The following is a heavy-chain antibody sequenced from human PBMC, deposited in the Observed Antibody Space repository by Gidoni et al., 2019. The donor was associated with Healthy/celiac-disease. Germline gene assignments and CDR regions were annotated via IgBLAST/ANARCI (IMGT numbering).Heavy chain of an antibody. J-gene: IGHJ4*02. CDR3: ASGYDPSPDY. CDR1: GGSISSYY. CDR2: IYYSGST. V-gene: IGHV4-59*01. D-gene: IGHD5-12*01. Sequence: QVQLQESGPGLVKPSETLSLTCPVSGGSISSYYWSWIRQPPGKGLEWIGYIYYSGSTNYNPSLKSRVTISVDTSKNQFSLKLSSVTAADTAVYYCASGYDPSPDYWGQGTLVTVSS.